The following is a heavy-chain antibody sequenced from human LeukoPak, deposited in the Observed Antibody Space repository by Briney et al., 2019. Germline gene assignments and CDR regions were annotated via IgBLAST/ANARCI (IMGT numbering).Heavy chain of an antibody. V-gene: IGHV1-69*13. D-gene: IGHD3-22*01. CDR3: ARGGDYYDSSGL. CDR1: GSSISTYD. Sequence: SVKVSCTASGSSISTYDISWIRQAPGQGLEWMGGIIPIFGTANYAQKFQGRVTITAHESTSTAHVQLSSLRTDDTAVYYCARGGDYYDSSGLWGQGTLVTVSS. J-gene: IGHJ4*02. CDR2: IIPIFGTA.